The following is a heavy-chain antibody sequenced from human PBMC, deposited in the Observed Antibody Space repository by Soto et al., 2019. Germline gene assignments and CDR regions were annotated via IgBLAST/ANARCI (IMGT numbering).Heavy chain of an antibody. Sequence: SETLSLTCTVSGGSISSYYWSWIRQPPGKGLEWIGYVYSSGSTNYNPSLKSRVTMSVDTSKNQFSLRLSSVTAADTALYYCAKGVSNWYNWLDPWGQGTLVTVSS. CDR3: AKGVSNWYNWLDP. V-gene: IGHV4-59*01. CDR1: GGSISSYY. J-gene: IGHJ5*01. D-gene: IGHD6-13*01. CDR2: VYSSGST.